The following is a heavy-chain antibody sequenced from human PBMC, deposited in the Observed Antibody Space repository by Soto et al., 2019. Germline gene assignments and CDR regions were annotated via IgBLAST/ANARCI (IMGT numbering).Heavy chain of an antibody. CDR2: IFHNGNT. Sequence: NPSETLSLTCDVSSGSIVNTDWWGWVRQPPGKGLEWIGEIFHNGNTYYNSSLKSRVSISLDKSRSQFSLNLNSVTAADTAVYYCARRLSAAGTPARYYFDSWGQGTLVTVSS. D-gene: IGHD6-13*01. V-gene: IGHV4-4*02. J-gene: IGHJ4*02. CDR3: ARRLSAAGTPARYYFDS. CDR1: SGSIVNTDW.